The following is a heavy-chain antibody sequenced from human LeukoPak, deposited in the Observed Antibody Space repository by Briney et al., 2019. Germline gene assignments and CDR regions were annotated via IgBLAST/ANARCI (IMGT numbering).Heavy chain of an antibody. CDR3: ARKPYGYLNWFDP. CDR1: GFTFSSYA. Sequence: GSLRLSCAASGFTFSSYAMSWVRQAPGKGLEWIGSIYYSGSTYYNPSLKSRVTISVDTSKNQFSLKLSSVTAADTAVYYCARKPYGYLNWFDPWGQGTLVTVSS. J-gene: IGHJ5*02. CDR2: IYYSGST. D-gene: IGHD5-18*01. V-gene: IGHV4-39*01.